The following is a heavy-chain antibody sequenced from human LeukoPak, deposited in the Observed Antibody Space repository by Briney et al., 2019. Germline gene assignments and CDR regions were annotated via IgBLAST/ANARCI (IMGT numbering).Heavy chain of an antibody. D-gene: IGHD3-3*02. CDR1: GYIFTKYW. V-gene: IGHV5-51*01. J-gene: IGHJ3*02. CDR2: IPPGDSDT. Sequence: GESLKISSKGSGYIFTKYWIGWVRQMAGKRLEWMGIIPPGDSDTRDSPSFQRYATIPANKSISTAYLQWSSMKASDAAMYYCARPLGPGAFNIWGLGTMVTVSS. CDR3: ARPLGPGAFNI.